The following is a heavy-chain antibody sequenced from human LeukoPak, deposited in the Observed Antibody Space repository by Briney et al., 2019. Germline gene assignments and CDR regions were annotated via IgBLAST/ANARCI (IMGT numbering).Heavy chain of an antibody. Sequence: PGGSLRLSCAASGFTYSSYGVHWVRQAPGKGLEWVAVISYGGSNKYYADSVKGRFTISRDNSKNTLYLQMNSLRAEDTAVYYCAQVEKAAAGSYWAEETLVTVSS. CDR1: GFTYSSYG. V-gene: IGHV3-30*18. CDR3: AQVEKAAAGSY. J-gene: IGHJ4*02. D-gene: IGHD6-13*01. CDR2: ISYGGSNK.